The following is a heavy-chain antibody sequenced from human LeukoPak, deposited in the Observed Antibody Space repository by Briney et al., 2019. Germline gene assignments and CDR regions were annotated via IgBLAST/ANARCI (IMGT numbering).Heavy chain of an antibody. J-gene: IGHJ6*03. Sequence: PSETLSLTCAVYGGSFSGYYWSWIRQPPGKGLEWIGEINHCGSTNYNPSLKSRVTISVDTSKNQFSLKLSSVTAADTAVYYCARRLNIVVVPAAIGGNNYYMDVWGKGTTVTVSS. CDR2: INHCGST. V-gene: IGHV4-34*01. CDR1: GGSFSGYY. CDR3: ARRLNIVVVPAAIGGNNYYMDV. D-gene: IGHD2-2*02.